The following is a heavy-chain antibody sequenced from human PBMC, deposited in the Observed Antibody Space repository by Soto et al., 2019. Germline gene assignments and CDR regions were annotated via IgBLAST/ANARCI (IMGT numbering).Heavy chain of an antibody. CDR3: AHRLRHLDVFAY. CDR2: IYWDDDK. D-gene: IGHD3-16*01. Sequence: QITLKESGPTLVKPTQTLTLTCTFSGFSLSTSGMGVGWIRQPPGKALEWLALIYWDDDKRYSPSLKSRLTITLDTSKDQVILTMTNMDPVDTAKYYCAHRLRHLDVFAYWGQGTRVTVSS. CDR1: GFSLSTSGMG. J-gene: IGHJ4*02. V-gene: IGHV2-5*02.